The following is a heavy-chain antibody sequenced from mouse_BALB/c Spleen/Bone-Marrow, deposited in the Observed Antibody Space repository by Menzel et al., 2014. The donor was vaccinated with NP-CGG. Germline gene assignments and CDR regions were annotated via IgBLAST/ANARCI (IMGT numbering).Heavy chain of an antibody. CDR2: ISSGGNYT. D-gene: IGHD4-1*01. CDR1: GFTFSSYA. CDR3: ASTGYSFDY. J-gene: IGHJ2*01. V-gene: IGHV5-9-1*01. Sequence: DVKLVESGGGLVKPGGSLKLSCAASGFTFSSYAMSWVRQTPEKRLEWVATISSGGNYTYYPDSVKGRFTISRDNAKNTLYLQMSSLRSEDTAMYYCASTGYSFDYWGQGTTLTVSS.